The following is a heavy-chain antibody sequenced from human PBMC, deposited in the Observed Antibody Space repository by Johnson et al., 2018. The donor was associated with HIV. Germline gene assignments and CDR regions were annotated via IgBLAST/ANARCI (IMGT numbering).Heavy chain of an antibody. CDR2: ISYDGSNK. D-gene: IGHD6-6*01. Sequence: QVQLVESGGGVVQPGRSLRLSCAASGFTFSSYGMHWVRQAPGKGLEWVAVISYDGSNKYYADSVKGRFTISRDNSKNTLYLQMNSLRAEDTAVYYCAKALPEYSSSFAFDIWGQGTMVTVSS. J-gene: IGHJ3*02. CDR3: AKALPEYSSSFAFDI. CDR1: GFTFSSYG. V-gene: IGHV3-30*18.